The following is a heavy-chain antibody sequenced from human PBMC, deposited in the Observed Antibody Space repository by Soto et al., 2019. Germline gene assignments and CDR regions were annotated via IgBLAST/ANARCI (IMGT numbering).Heavy chain of an antibody. CDR3: ASEPNYFDY. CDR2: ISANNGNT. V-gene: IGHV1-18*01. CDR1: GYTFTSYG. Sequence: QVQLVQSGAEVKKPGASVKVSCKASGYTFTSYGINWVRQSPGQGLEWIGWISANNGNTKYAQNLQGRVTMTNNTSTTTAYMELRSLRADDTALYYSASEPNYFDYWGQGTLVTVSS. J-gene: IGHJ4*02.